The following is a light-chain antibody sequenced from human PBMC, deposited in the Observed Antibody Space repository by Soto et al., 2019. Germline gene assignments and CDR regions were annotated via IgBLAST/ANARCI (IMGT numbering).Light chain of an antibody. CDR3: CSYAGSSTFHV. CDR1: SSDVGSYNL. CDR2: EGS. V-gene: IGLV2-23*03. Sequence: QSALTQPASVSGSPGQSITISCTGTSSDVGSYNLVSWYQQHPGKAPKLMIYEGSKRPSGVSNRFSGSKSGNTASLTISGLQAEDEADYYCCSYAGSSTFHVFGTGTKVTAL. J-gene: IGLJ1*01.